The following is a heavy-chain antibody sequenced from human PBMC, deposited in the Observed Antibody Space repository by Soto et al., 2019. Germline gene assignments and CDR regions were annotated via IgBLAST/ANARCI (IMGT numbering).Heavy chain of an antibody. V-gene: IGHV4-59*01. CDR3: ARDWGYYDSSGYYYVSWFDP. J-gene: IGHJ5*02. CDR2: IYYSGST. CDR1: GGSISSYY. D-gene: IGHD3-22*01. Sequence: KTSETLSLTCTVPGGSISSYYWSWIRQPPGKGLEWIGYIYYSGSTNYNPSLKSRVTISVDTSKNQFSLKLSSVTAADTAVYYCARDWGYYDSSGYYYVSWFDPWGQGTLVTVSS.